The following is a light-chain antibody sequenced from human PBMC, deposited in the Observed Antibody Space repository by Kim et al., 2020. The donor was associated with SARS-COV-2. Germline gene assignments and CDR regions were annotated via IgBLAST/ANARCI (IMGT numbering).Light chain of an antibody. Sequence: SYELTQPPSVSVSPGQTASITCSGGRLGHKYVCWYRHKPGQSPVVVIYQDTQRPSGIPERFSGYNSGNTATLTISGTQDVDEADYYCQVWDSTTTVFGGGTQLTVL. CDR1: RLGHKY. CDR2: QDT. J-gene: IGLJ2*01. V-gene: IGLV3-1*01. CDR3: QVWDSTTTV.